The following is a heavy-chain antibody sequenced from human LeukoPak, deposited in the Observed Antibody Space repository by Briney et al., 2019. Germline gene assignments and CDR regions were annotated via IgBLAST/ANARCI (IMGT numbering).Heavy chain of an antibody. CDR1: GYTFTSYA. CDR2: INAGNGNT. CDR3: ARDYYGSGSYFYY. J-gene: IGHJ4*02. Sequence: GASVKVSCKASGYTFTSYAMHWVRQAPGQRLEWMGWINAGNGNTKYSQKFQGRVTMTRDTSTSTVYMELSSLRSEDTAVYYCARDYYGSGSYFYYWGQGTLVTVSS. V-gene: IGHV1-3*01. D-gene: IGHD3-10*01.